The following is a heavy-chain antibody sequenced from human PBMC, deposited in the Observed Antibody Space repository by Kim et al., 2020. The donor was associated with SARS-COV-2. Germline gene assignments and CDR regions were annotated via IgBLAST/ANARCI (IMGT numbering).Heavy chain of an antibody. J-gene: IGHJ6*02. CDR3: ARGELGVSRLRSTMVRGVIGGGMDV. Sequence: SETLSLTCAVYGGSFSGYYWSWIRQPPGKGLEWIGETNHSGSTNYNPSLKSRVTISVDTSKNQFSLKLSSVTAADTAVYYCARGELGVSRLRSTMVRGVIGGGMDVWGQGTTVTVSS. D-gene: IGHD3-10*01. CDR1: GGSFSGYY. V-gene: IGHV4-34*01. CDR2: TNHSGST.